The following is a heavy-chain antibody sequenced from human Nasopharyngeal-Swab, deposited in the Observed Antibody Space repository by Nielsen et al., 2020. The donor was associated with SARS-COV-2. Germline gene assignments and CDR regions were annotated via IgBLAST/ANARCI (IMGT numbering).Heavy chain of an antibody. D-gene: IGHD4-17*01. J-gene: IGHJ6*02. V-gene: IGHV3-33*08. CDR1: GFTFSSYG. CDR2: IWYDGSNK. Sequence: GESLKISCAASGFTFSSYGMHWVRQAPGKGLEWVAVIWYDGSNKYYADSVKGRFTISRDNSKNTLYLQMNSLRAEDTAVYYCARDVASSKNDYGDYGPTKPHYYYYGMDVWGQGTTVTVSS. CDR3: ARDVASSKNDYGDYGPTKPHYYYYGMDV.